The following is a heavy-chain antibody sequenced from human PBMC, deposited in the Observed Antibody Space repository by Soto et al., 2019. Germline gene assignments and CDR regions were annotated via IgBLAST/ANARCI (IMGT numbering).Heavy chain of an antibody. D-gene: IGHD3-9*01. CDR3: ARQREYYDILTGYYPEAFDI. Sequence: PSETLSLTCAVSGGSISSGGYYWSWIRQHPGKGLEWIGYIYYSGSTYYNPSLKSRVTISVDTSKNQFSLKLSSVTAADTAVYYFARQREYYDILTGYYPEAFDIWGQGTMVTVSS. V-gene: IGHV4-31*11. CDR2: IYYSGST. J-gene: IGHJ3*02. CDR1: GGSISSGGYY.